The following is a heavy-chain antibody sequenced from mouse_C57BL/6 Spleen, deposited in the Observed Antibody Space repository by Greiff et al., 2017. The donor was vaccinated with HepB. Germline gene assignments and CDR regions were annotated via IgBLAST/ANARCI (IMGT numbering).Heavy chain of an antibody. CDR2: IYPNNGGT. Sequence: EVQLQQSGPELVKPGASVKMSCKASGYTFTDYNMHWVKQSHGKSLEWIGYIYPNNGGTSYNQKFKGKATLTVNKSSSTAYMELRSLTSEDSAVYYCARGDGYYGREYYAMDYWGQGTSVTVSS. J-gene: IGHJ4*01. CDR1: GYTFTDYN. V-gene: IGHV1-22*01. CDR3: ARGDGYYGREYYAMDY. D-gene: IGHD2-3*01.